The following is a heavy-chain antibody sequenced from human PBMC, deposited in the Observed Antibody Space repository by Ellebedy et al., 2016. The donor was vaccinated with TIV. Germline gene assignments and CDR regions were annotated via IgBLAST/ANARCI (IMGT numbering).Heavy chain of an antibody. CDR3: GTVATTFDY. Sequence: PGGSLRLSCAASGFTFSSYPMNWVRQAPGKGLAWVSAISDTGGSTYYADSVKGRFTISRDNSKKTLYLQMNSLRAEDTAVYFCGTVATTFDYWGQGTLVTVSS. CDR1: GFTFSSYP. CDR2: ISDTGGST. J-gene: IGHJ4*02. V-gene: IGHV3-23*01. D-gene: IGHD5-24*01.